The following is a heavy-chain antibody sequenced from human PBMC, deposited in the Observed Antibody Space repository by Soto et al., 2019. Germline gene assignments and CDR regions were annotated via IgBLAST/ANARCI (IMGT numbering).Heavy chain of an antibody. J-gene: IGHJ6*02. D-gene: IGHD2-15*01. V-gene: IGHV3-30*04. CDR2: ISFDGKKI. CDR3: ARRDFYCRGRNCFSGDYAMDV. Sequence: PXGSLRLSCAAAGFTFSIYAMHWVRQAPGKGLDWVSIISFDGKKIDYAGSVRGRFTISRDNSQNTLYLQMDSLRTEDTAVYYCARRDFYCRGRNCFSGDYAMDVWGQGTTVTVS. CDR1: GFTFSIYA.